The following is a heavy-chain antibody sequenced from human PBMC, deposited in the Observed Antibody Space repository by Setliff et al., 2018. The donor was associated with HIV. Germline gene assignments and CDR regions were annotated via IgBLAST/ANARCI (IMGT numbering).Heavy chain of an antibody. D-gene: IGHD2-15*01. CDR3: ASLLGYCSGGSCYSGWFDP. V-gene: IGHV1-2*02. CDR1: GYTFTDYY. Sequence: ASVKVSCKASGYTFTDYYIHWVRQAPGQGLEWMGWINSASGGTNYAQNFQGRVTVTRDTSINTAYVELNSLKSDDTAVYYCASLLGYCSGGSCYSGWFDPWGQGTLVTVSS. J-gene: IGHJ5*02. CDR2: INSASGGT.